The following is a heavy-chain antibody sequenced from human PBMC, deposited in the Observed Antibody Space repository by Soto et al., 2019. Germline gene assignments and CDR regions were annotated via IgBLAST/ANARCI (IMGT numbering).Heavy chain of an antibody. CDR3: ARDRVGYYDSSGYYRVSVPPDYYYGMDV. CDR2: IIPIFGTA. D-gene: IGHD3-22*01. CDR1: GGTFSSYA. V-gene: IGHV1-69*01. J-gene: IGHJ6*02. Sequence: QVQLVQSGAEVKKPGSSVKVSCKASGGTFSSYAISWVRQAPGQGLEWMGGIIPIFGTANSAQKFQGRVTIAADESPSTAYTELSSLRSEDTAVYYCARDRVGYYDSSGYYRVSVPPDYYYGMDVWGQGTTVTVSS.